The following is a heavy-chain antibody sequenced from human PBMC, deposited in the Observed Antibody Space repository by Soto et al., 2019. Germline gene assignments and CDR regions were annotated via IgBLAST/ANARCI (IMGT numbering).Heavy chain of an antibody. D-gene: IGHD2-15*01. J-gene: IGHJ4*02. CDR1: GYTFTNYG. CDR2: ISGYNGNT. V-gene: IGHV1-18*01. CDR3: ARVRYGSGGSCHSNPLDY. Sequence: QVQLVQSGTAVKKPGASVTVSCKTYGYTFTNYGISGVRQAPGQGPEWMGWISGYNGNTDYAQNLQGRVTMTTDTSTSTAYMELRSLRSDGTAVHYCARVRYGSGGSCHSNPLDYWGQGTLVTVSS.